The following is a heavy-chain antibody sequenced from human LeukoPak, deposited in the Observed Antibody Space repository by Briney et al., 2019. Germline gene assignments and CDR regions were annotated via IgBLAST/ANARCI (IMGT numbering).Heavy chain of an antibody. V-gene: IGHV4-59*12. CDR2: IYYSGST. J-gene: IGHJ4*02. D-gene: IGHD4-23*01. CDR1: GGSISGYY. CDR3: ARRPRDSVNYGGPSGVDY. Sequence: SETLSLTCTVSGGSISGYYWSWIRQPPGTGLEWIGYIYYSGSTNYNPSLKSRVTMSVDTSKNQFSLRLNSVSAADTAIYYCARRPRDSVNYGGPSGVDYWGQGTRVTVSS.